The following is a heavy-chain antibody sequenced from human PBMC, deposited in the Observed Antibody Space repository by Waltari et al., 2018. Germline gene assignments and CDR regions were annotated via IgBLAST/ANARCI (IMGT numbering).Heavy chain of an antibody. CDR2: IIPIFGTA. CDR1: GGTFSSYA. CDR3: ARGSRQQLVPVGLYFAFDI. D-gene: IGHD6-13*01. Sequence: QVQLVQSGAEVKKPGSSVKVSCKASGGTFSSYAISWVRQAPGQGLEWMGGIIPIFGTANYAQKFQGRVTITADKSTSTAYMELSSLRSEDTAVYYCARGSRQQLVPVGLYFAFDIWGQGTMVTVSS. J-gene: IGHJ3*02. V-gene: IGHV1-69*14.